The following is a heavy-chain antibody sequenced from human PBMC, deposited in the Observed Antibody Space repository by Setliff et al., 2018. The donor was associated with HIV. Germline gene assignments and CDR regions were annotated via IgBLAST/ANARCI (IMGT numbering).Heavy chain of an antibody. Sequence: SETLSLTCTVSAASIRNSYWTWIRQPAGKGLEWIGRIYPSGTINYNPSLKSRVTMSVDTSKNQFSLNLTSVTAADTAVYYCARSKTFYDFWGGYYTHGAFKIWGLGTMVTVSS. CDR2: IYPSGTI. V-gene: IGHV4-4*07. CDR3: ARSKTFYDFWGGYYTHGAFKI. D-gene: IGHD3-3*01. J-gene: IGHJ3*02. CDR1: AASIRNSY.